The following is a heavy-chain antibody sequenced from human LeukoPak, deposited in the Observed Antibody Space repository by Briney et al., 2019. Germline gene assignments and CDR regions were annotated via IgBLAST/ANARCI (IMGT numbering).Heavy chain of an antibody. D-gene: IGHD6-19*01. CDR3: AKDRMTSGWYFVDY. CDR2: ISWNSGSI. Sequence: GGSLRLSCAASGFTFDDYAMHCFRQAPGKGLEWVSGISWNSGSIDYADSVKGRFTISRDNAKSSLYLQMNSLRAEDTALYYCAKDRMTSGWYFVDYWGQGTLVTVSS. J-gene: IGHJ4*02. CDR1: GFTFDDYA. V-gene: IGHV3-9*01.